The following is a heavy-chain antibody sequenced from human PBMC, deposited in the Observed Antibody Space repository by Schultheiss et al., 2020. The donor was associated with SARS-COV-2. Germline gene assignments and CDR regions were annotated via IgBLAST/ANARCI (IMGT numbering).Heavy chain of an antibody. CDR3: AKYTFGGLLDTLYYYYGMDV. CDR1: GFTFSSYA. CDR2: ISGSGESA. Sequence: GGSLRLSCAASGFTFSSYAMSWVRQAPGKGLEWVSAISGSGESAYYADSVKGRFTISRDNSKNTLSLQMNSLSAEDTAVYYCAKYTFGGLLDTLYYYYGMDVWGQGTTVTVSS. D-gene: IGHD3-16*02. J-gene: IGHJ6*02. V-gene: IGHV3-23*01.